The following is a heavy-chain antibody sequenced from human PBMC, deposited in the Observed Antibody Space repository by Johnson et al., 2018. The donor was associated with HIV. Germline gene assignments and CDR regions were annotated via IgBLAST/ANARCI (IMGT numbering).Heavy chain of an antibody. V-gene: IGHV3-23*04. CDR2: ISGSGGST. Sequence: VQLVESGGGLVQPGGSLRLSCAASGFTFSSYAMSWVRQAPGKGLEWVSAISGSGGSTYYADSVKGRFPISRDNSKNTLYLPMNSLRAEDTAVYYWAKGLDDGGLVCAFDIWGQGTMVTVSS. J-gene: IGHJ3*02. D-gene: IGHD4-23*01. CDR3: AKGLDDGGLVCAFDI. CDR1: GFTFSSYA.